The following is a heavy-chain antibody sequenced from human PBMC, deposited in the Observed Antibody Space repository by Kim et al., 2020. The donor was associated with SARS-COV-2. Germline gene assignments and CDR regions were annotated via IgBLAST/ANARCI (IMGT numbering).Heavy chain of an antibody. Sequence: SETLSLTCAVSGGSISSSNWWSWVRQPPGKGLEWIGEIYHSGSTNYNPSLKSRVTISVDKSKNQFSLKLSSVTAADTAVYYCARDESTRSSSWTPNYYYYGMDVWGQGTTVTVSS. J-gene: IGHJ6*02. CDR2: IYHSGST. V-gene: IGHV4-4*02. CDR3: ARDESTRSSSWTPNYYYYGMDV. CDR1: GGSISSSNW. D-gene: IGHD6-13*01.